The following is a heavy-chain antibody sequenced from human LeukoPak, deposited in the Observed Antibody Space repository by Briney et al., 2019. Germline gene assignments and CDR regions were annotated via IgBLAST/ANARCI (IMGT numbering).Heavy chain of an antibody. D-gene: IGHD6-13*01. CDR1: GYTFTGYY. CDR2: VNPNDGGT. Sequence: ASVKVSCKASGYTFTGYYIHWVRQAPGQGLEWMGWVNPNDGGTNYAQKFQGRVTMTWETSITTAYMELSSLTSDDTAVYYCARDLDSSWTGYFQPWGQGTLVTVSS. J-gene: IGHJ1*01. V-gene: IGHV1-2*02. CDR3: ARDLDSSWTGYFQP.